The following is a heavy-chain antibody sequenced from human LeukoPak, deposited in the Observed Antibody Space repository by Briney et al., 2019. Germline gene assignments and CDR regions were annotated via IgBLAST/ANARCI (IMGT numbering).Heavy chain of an antibody. Sequence: SETLSLTCTVSGGSISSFYWSRIRQPPGKGLEWIGYIYYSGSTNYNPSLKSRVTISVDTSKNQFSLKLSSVTAADTAVYYCAREVVAAAGTVDYWGQGTLVTVSS. J-gene: IGHJ4*02. CDR2: IYYSGST. CDR1: GGSISSFY. V-gene: IGHV4-59*01. CDR3: AREVVAAAGTVDY. D-gene: IGHD6-13*01.